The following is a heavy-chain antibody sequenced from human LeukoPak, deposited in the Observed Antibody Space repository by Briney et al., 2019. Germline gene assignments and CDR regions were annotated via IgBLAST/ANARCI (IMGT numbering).Heavy chain of an antibody. V-gene: IGHV4-59*08. CDR1: GGSINSYY. CDR3: ARQNPPGSKKGWFDP. CDR2: IYYNGIT. D-gene: IGHD6-25*01. Sequence: SETLSLTCTVSGGSINSYYWTWIRQPPGKGLEWIACIYYNGITNYKSSLESRLTISVDTSKNQFSLRLRSATAADTAVYYCARQNPPGSKKGWFDPWGQGTLVTVSS. J-gene: IGHJ5*02.